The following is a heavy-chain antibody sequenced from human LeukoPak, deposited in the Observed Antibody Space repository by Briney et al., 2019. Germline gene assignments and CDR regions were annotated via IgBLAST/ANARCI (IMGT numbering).Heavy chain of an antibody. D-gene: IGHD4-17*01. V-gene: IGHV4-39*07. J-gene: IGHJ4*02. Sequence: SETLSLTCTVSGGSISSYYWGWIRQPPGKGLEWIGSIYYSGSTYYNPSLKSRVTISVDTSKNQFSLKLSSVTAADTAVYYCARGHQPWGDYPFDYWGQGTLVTVSS. CDR2: IYYSGST. CDR3: ARGHQPWGDYPFDY. CDR1: GGSISSYY.